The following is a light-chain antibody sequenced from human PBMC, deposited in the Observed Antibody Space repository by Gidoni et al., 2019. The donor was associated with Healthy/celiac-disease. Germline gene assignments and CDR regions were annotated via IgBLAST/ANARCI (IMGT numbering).Light chain of an antibody. CDR1: QRISNY. CDR2: AAS. Sequence: DIQITQSPSSLSASVGDRVTITCRASQRISNYLNWYQQKPGKAPNLLIYAASSLQSGVPSRLSGSGAGTDVTLTISSVQPEDCANYYCQQSYRTPPWTFGQGTKVEIK. V-gene: IGKV1-39*01. CDR3: QQSYRTPPWT. J-gene: IGKJ1*01.